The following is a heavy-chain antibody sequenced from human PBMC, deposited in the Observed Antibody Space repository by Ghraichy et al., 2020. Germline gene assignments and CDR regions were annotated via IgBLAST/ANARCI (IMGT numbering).Heavy chain of an antibody. D-gene: IGHD2-15*01. Sequence: GGSLRLSCAASGFTFSDYAMDWVRQAPGKGLEWVSGISGNGANKFYADSVNGRVTISRDNSKNTLYLQMNSLRAEDTAVYYCAKQTATWYFPIGVWGQGTTVTVSS. CDR3: AKQTATWYFPIGV. J-gene: IGHJ6*02. V-gene: IGHV3-23*01. CDR2: ISGNGANK. CDR1: GFTFSDYA.